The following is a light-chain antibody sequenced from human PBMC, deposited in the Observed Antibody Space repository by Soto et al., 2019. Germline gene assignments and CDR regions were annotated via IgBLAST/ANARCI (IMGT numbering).Light chain of an antibody. Sequence: QSVLTQPPSVSGAPGQGVTISCTGSSSNIGAGYDVHWYQQLPRTAPKLLIYGSVNRPSGVPDRFSASKPGTSASLAITGLRPEDEADYYCQSYDSRLNGYVFGTGTKLTVL. CDR2: GSV. V-gene: IGLV1-40*01. CDR3: QSYDSRLNGYV. CDR1: SSNIGAGYD. J-gene: IGLJ1*01.